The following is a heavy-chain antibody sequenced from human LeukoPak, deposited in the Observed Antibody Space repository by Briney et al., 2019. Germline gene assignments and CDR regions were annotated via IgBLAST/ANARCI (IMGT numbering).Heavy chain of an antibody. CDR1: GYTFTSYG. Sequence: ASVKVSCKASGYTFTSYGISWVRRAPGQGLERMGWISAYNGNTNYAQKLQGRVTMTTDTSTSTAYMELRSLRSDDTAAYYCSRDVRVTSCILLYYFASWGKGTLV. CDR2: ISAYNGNT. D-gene: IGHD3-10*01. CDR3: SRDVRVTSCILLYYFAS. V-gene: IGHV1-18*01. J-gene: IGHJ4*02.